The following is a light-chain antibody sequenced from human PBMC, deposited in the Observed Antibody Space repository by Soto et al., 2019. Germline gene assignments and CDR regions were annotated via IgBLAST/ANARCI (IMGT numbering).Light chain of an antibody. J-gene: IGKJ1*01. Sequence: DIQMTQSPSTLSCSLGERVTITCRASQTISSWLAWYQQKTGKAPKLLIYKASTLKSGVPSRLSGSGSGTEFNLTISRLQPDDFATYYCQNYNSYSEACGQGTKGDI. V-gene: IGKV1-5*03. CDR2: KAS. CDR1: QTISSW. CDR3: QNYNSYSEA.